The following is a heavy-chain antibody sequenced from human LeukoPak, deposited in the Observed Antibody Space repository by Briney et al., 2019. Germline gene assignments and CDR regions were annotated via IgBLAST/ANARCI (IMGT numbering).Heavy chain of an antibody. J-gene: IGHJ5*02. V-gene: IGHV3-30*02. D-gene: IGHD6-19*01. Sequence: GGSLRLSCVASDFAFSNFGMHWVRQAPGKGLEWLSFIRYDGSNNYHADSVKGRFSISRDNSKNTLHLQMNTLRPDDTAVYYCARTAVAGTLRWFDLWGQGTLVIVSS. CDR2: IRYDGSNN. CDR1: DFAFSNFG. CDR3: ARTAVAGTLRWFDL.